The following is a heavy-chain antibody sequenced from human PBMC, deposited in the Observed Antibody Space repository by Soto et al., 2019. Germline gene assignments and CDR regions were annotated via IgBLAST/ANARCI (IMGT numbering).Heavy chain of an antibody. CDR3: ARGHARSRITMIVDFFDI. V-gene: IGHV3-21*01. CDR1: GFTFSSYS. CDR2: ISSSSSYI. D-gene: IGHD3-22*01. J-gene: IGHJ3*02. Sequence: GGSLRLSCAASGFTFSSYSMNWVRQAPGKGLEWVSSISSSSSYIYYADSVKGRCTISRDNAKNSLYLQMNSLRAEDTVVYYCARGHARSRITMIVDFFDIWGQGTMVTVSS.